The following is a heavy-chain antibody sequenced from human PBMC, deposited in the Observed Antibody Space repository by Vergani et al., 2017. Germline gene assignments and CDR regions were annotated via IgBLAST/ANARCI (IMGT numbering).Heavy chain of an antibody. D-gene: IGHD6-25*01. Sequence: QGQLQESGPGAVKPSQTPSLTCAVSGGSISSGDHCWTWIRQRPGKGLEWIGYIFYSGTTYDNPSLRSRLTSSVDTSQNQFSLKLRSVTAADTAVYYCARVDTQVPATSHFCYMDVWGKGTTVVVSS. CDR1: GGSISSGDHC. CDR2: IFYSGTT. CDR3: ARVDTQVPATSHFCYMDV. V-gene: IGHV4-31*11. J-gene: IGHJ6*03.